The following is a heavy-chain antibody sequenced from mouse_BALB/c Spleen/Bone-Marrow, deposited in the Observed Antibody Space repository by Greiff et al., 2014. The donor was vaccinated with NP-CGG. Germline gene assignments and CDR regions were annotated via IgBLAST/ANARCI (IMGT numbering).Heavy chain of an antibody. CDR2: IDPANGNT. CDR3: ARYYYGSSYFAY. J-gene: IGHJ3*01. V-gene: IGHV14-3*02. CDR1: GFNIKDTY. D-gene: IGHD1-1*01. Sequence: VQLQQSGAELVKPGASVKLSCTASGFNIKDTYMHWVKQRPERGLEWIGRIDPANGNTKYDPKFQGKATITADTSSSTACLQLSSLTSEDTAVYYCARYYYGSSYFAYWGQGTLVTVSA.